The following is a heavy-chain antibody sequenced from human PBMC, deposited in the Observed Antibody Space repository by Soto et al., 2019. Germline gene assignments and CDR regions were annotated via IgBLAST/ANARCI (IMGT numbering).Heavy chain of an antibody. Sequence: GGSLRLSCAASGFTFSSYGMHWVRQAPGKGLEWVAVISYDGSNKYYADSVKGRFTISRDNSKNTLYLQMNSLRAEDTAVYYCAKDNSSWYHYHYYYMDVWGKGTTVTVSS. CDR2: ISYDGSNK. D-gene: IGHD6-13*01. J-gene: IGHJ6*03. V-gene: IGHV3-30*18. CDR3: AKDNSSWYHYHYYYMDV. CDR1: GFTFSSYG.